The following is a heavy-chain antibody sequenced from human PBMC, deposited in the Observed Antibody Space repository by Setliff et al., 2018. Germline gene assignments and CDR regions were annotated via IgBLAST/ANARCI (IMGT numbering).Heavy chain of an antibody. CDR3: VREGVDSRSSTDYRYYMDV. Sequence: SETLSLTCTVSGGSISSGSNYWSWIRQPAGKGLEWIGHIDPSGNTNYSPSLKSRVAISGDTSKNQFSLKLNSVTAADTAVYYCVREGVDSRSSTDYRYYMDVWGKGTTVTVSS. D-gene: IGHD3-22*01. CDR2: IDPSGNT. V-gene: IGHV4-61*09. J-gene: IGHJ6*03. CDR1: GGSISSGSNY.